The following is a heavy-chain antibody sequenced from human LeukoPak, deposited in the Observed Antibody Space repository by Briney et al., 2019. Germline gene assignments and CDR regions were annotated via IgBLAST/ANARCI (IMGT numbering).Heavy chain of an antibody. Sequence: ASVKVSCKASGYTFTSYGISWVRQAPGQGLEWMGWINPNSGGTNYAQKFQGRVTMTRDTSISTAYMELSRLRSDDTAVYYCARGRIVGATNGRYWFDPWGQGTLVTVSS. V-gene: IGHV1-2*02. D-gene: IGHD1-26*01. CDR3: ARGRIVGATNGRYWFDP. J-gene: IGHJ5*02. CDR2: INPNSGGT. CDR1: GYTFTSYG.